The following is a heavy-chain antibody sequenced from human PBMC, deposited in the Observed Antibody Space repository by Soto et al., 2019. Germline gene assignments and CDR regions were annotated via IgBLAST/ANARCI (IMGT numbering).Heavy chain of an antibody. D-gene: IGHD3-10*01. Sequence: QVQLVQSGAEVKKPGASVKVSCKTSGYTFTTYPMHWVRQAPGQRLEWMGWINAGNGNTKYSQKVQGRVTITRDKSASTSHMERSSMRSEDTAVYYCARGLTMVRVVILDAFDMWGQGTMVTVSS. CDR1: GYTFTTYP. CDR2: INAGNGNT. J-gene: IGHJ3*02. V-gene: IGHV1-3*01. CDR3: ARGLTMVRVVILDAFDM.